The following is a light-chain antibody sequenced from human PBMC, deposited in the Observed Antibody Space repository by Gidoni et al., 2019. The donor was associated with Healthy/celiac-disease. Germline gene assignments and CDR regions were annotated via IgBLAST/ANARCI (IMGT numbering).Light chain of an antibody. J-gene: IGLJ2*01. CDR1: SPNIGAGYD. V-gene: IGLV1-40*01. Sequence: QSVLTKQHYVPGASGQRVTISCPGSSPNIGAGYDVHWYQQLPGTAPKLLIYGNSNRPSGVPDRFSGSKSGTSASLAITGLQAEDEADYYCQSYDSSLSGSGVFGGGTKLTVL. CDR2: GNS. CDR3: QSYDSSLSGSGV.